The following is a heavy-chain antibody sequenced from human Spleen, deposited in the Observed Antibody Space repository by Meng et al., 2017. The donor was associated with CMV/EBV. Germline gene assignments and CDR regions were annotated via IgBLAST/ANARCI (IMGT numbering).Heavy chain of an antibody. D-gene: IGHD3-9*01. CDR1: AYSISSGYY. CDR2: INHSGST. V-gene: IGHV4-38-2*02. CDR3: ARGRKYYDILTGYSGGYYFDY. Sequence: SETLSLTCTVSAYSISSGYYWGWFRQPPGKGLEWIGEINHSGSTNYNPSLKSRVTISVDTSKNQFSLKLSSVTAADTAVYYCARGRKYYDILTGYSGGYYFDYWGQGTLVTVSS. J-gene: IGHJ4*02.